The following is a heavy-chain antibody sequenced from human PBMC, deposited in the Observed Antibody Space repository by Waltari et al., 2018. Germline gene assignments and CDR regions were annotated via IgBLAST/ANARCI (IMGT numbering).Heavy chain of an antibody. CDR1: GFTVSSNY. CDR2: IYSGGRT. CDR3: AKDFWSNPTHAYYYGMDV. V-gene: IGHV3-66*02. J-gene: IGHJ6*02. D-gene: IGHD3-3*01. Sequence: EVQLVESGGGLVQPGGSLRLSCAASGFTVSSNYISWVRQAPGRGLEWVAVIYSGGRTCFAEVKKDRFTISRDNSKNTMYLLMSSLSAEDTAVYYCAKDFWSNPTHAYYYGMDVWGQGTTVTVSS.